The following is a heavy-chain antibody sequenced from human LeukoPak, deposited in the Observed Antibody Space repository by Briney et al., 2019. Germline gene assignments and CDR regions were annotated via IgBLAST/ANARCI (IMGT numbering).Heavy chain of an antibody. CDR3: AKETVVVVAATPDAFDI. CDR2: ISGSGGST. V-gene: IGHV3-23*01. Sequence: GGSLRLSCAASGFTFSSYAMSWVRQAPGKGLEWVSGISGSGGSTHYADSVKDRFTISRDNSKNTLYLQMNSLRAEDTAVFYCAKETVVVVAATPDAFDIWGQGTMVTVSS. J-gene: IGHJ3*02. D-gene: IGHD2-15*01. CDR1: GFTFSSYA.